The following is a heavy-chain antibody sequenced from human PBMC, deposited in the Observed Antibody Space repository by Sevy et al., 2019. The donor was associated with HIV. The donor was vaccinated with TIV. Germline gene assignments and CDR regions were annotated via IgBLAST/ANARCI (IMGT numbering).Heavy chain of an antibody. V-gene: IGHV3-7*03. D-gene: IGHD3-22*01. CDR3: ARAGYYDSSGYYWGYYYYYGMDV. J-gene: IGHJ6*02. Sequence: GGSLRLSCAASGFTFSSYWMSWVRQAPGKGLEWVANIKQDGSEKYYVHSVKGRFTISRDNAKNSLYLQMNSLRAEDTAVYYCARAGYYDSSGYYWGYYYYYGMDVWGQGTTVTVSS. CDR2: IKQDGSEK. CDR1: GFTFSSYW.